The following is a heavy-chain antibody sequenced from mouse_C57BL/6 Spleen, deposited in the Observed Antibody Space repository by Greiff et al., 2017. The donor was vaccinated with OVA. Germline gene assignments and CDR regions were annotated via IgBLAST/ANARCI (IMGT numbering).Heavy chain of an antibody. Sequence: VQLQQSGPELVKPGASVKISCKASGYTFTDYYMNWVKQSHGKSLEWIGDINPNNGGTSYNQKFKGKATLTVDKSSSTAYLELRSLTSEDSAVYYCARDPEYFDVWGTGTTVTVSS. CDR2: INPNNGGT. V-gene: IGHV1-26*01. CDR3: ARDPEYFDV. J-gene: IGHJ1*03. CDR1: GYTFTDYY.